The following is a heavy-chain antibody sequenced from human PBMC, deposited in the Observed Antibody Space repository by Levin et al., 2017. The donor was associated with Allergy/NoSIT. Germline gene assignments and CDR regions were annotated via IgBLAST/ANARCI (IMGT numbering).Heavy chain of an antibody. D-gene: IGHD6-13*01. CDR1: GFSLSTSGVG. CDR2: IYWDDDK. V-gene: IGHV2-5*02. CDR3: AHSPRDYSSSWYRDYFDY. Sequence: SGPTLVKPTQTLTLTCTFSGFSLSTSGVGVGWIRQPPGKALEWLALIYWDDDKRYSPSLKSRLTITKDTSKNQVVLTMTNMDPVDTATYYCAHSPRDYSSSWYRDYFDYWGQGTLVTVSS. J-gene: IGHJ4*02.